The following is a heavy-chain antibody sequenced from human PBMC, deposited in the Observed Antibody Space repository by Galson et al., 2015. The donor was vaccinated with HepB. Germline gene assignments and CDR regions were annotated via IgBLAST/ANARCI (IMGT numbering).Heavy chain of an antibody. D-gene: IGHD5-24*01. CDR1: GFTFTDYY. J-gene: IGHJ4*02. CDR2: ISRSGSNI. Sequence: SLRLSCAASGFTFTDYYMSWIRQAPGKGLEWVSYISRSGSNIYYADSVKGRFTISRDNAKNPLYLQMNSLRAEDTAVYYRASKRWLQLGPNYWGQGTLVTVSS. CDR3: ASKRWLQLGPNY. V-gene: IGHV3-11*01.